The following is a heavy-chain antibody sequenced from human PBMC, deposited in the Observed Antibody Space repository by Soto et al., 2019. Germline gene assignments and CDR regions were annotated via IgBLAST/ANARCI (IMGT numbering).Heavy chain of an antibody. CDR1: GFTFSSYS. D-gene: IGHD1-1*01. CDR3: ARDLATGTLEFDP. J-gene: IGHJ5*02. V-gene: IGHV3-21*01. Sequence: PGGSLRLSCAASGFTFSSYSMNWVRQAPGKGLEWFSSISSSSSYIYYADSVKGRFTISRDNAKNSLYLQMNSLRAEDTAVYYCARDLATGTLEFDPWGQGTLVTVSS. CDR2: ISSSSSYI.